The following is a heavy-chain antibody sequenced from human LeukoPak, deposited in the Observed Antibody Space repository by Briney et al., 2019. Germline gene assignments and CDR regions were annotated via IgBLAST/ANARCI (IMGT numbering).Heavy chain of an antibody. V-gene: IGHV4-4*02. J-gene: IGHJ3*02. CDR2: IYHSGST. Sequence: SETLSLTCAVSGGSISSSNWWSWVRQPPGKGLEWIGEIYHSGSTNYNPSLKSRVTISVDKSKNQFSLKLSSVTAADTAVYYCASESGGGSYTDAFDIWGQGTMVTVSS. CDR1: GGSISSSNW. CDR3: ASESGGGSYTDAFDI. D-gene: IGHD1-26*01.